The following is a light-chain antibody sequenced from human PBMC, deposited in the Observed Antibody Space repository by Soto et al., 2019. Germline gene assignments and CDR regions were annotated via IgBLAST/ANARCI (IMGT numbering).Light chain of an antibody. CDR1: QSIARH. V-gene: IGKV1-39*01. CDR3: QQSFSTPLT. Sequence: DIPMTQSPSSLSASVGDRVTITCRASQSIARHLHWCQQKPGKAPKLLIYAASSLQSGVPSRFSGSGSGTDFTLTISSLQPEDFATYYCQQSFSTPLTFGGGTKVEIK. CDR2: AAS. J-gene: IGKJ4*01.